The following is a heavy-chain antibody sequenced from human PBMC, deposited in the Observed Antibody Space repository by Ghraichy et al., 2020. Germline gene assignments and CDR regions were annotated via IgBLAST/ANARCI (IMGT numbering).Heavy chain of an antibody. V-gene: IGHV1-18*01. CDR1: GYTFTSYG. J-gene: IGHJ5*02. CDR2: ISAYNGNT. D-gene: IGHD6-13*01. CDR3: ARARIAAAGTLDVGWFDP. Sequence: ASVKVSCKASGYTFTSYGISWVRQAPGQGLEWMGWISAYNGNTNYAQKLQGRVTMTTNTSTSTAYMKLRSLRSADSAVYYCARARIAAAGTLDVGWFDPWGQGTLVTVSS.